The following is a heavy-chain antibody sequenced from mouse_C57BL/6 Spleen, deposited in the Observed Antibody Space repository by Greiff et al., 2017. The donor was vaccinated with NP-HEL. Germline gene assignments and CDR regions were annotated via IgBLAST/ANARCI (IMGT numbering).Heavy chain of an antibody. Sequence: EVKLVESGGGLVQPGESLKLSCESNEYEFPSHDMSWVRKTPEKRLELVAAINSDGGSTYYPDTMERRFIISRDNTKKTLYLQMSSLRYEDTALYYCERHDGYSGYERGCMDYWGQGTSVTVSS. CDR2: INSDGGST. D-gene: IGHD2-2*01. J-gene: IGHJ4*01. CDR1: EYEFPSHD. CDR3: ERHDGYSGYERGCMDY. V-gene: IGHV5-2*01.